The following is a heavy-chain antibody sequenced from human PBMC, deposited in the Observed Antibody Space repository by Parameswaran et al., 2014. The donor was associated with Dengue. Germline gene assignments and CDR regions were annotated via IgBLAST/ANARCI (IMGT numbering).Heavy chain of an antibody. CDR2: ISSSGSTI. Sequence: VRQMPGKGLEWVSYISSSGSTIYYADSVKGRFTISRDNAKNSLYLQMTSLRAEDTAVYYCARARGSGWGLFDYWGQGTVVTVSS. D-gene: IGHD6-19*01. CDR3: ARARGSGWGLFDY. V-gene: IGHV3-48*03. J-gene: IGHJ4*02.